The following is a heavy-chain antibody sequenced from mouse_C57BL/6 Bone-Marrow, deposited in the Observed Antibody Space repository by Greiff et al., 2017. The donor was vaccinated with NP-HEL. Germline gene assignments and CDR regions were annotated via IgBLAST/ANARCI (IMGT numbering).Heavy chain of an antibody. CDR3: ASYCNYDAWFAY. J-gene: IGHJ3*01. CDR1: GYTFTSYG. Sequence: QVQLQQSGAELARPGASVKLSCKASGYTFTSYGISWVKQRTGQGLEWIGEIYPRSGNTYYNEKFKGKATLTAEKSSSTAYMELRSLTSEDSAVYFWASYCNYDAWFAYWGQGTLVTVSA. V-gene: IGHV1-81*01. D-gene: IGHD2-1*01. CDR2: IYPRSGNT.